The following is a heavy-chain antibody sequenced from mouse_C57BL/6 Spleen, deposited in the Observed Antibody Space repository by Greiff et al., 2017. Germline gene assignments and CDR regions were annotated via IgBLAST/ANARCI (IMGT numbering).Heavy chain of an antibody. CDR3: ARRKLSGEGAMDY. CDR2: ISDGGSYT. D-gene: IGHD1-3*01. Sequence: EVKVEESGGGLVKPGGSLKLSCAASGFTFSSYAMSWVRQTPEKRLEWVATISDGGSYTYYPDNVKGRFTISRDNAKNNLYLQMSHLTSEDTAMYYCARRKLSGEGAMDYWGQGTSVTVSS. J-gene: IGHJ4*01. CDR1: GFTFSSYA. V-gene: IGHV5-4*03.